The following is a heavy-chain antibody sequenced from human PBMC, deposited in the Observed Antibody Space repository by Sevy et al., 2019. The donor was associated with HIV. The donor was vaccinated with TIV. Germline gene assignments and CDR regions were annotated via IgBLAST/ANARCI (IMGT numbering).Heavy chain of an antibody. CDR2: INWNAAAT. J-gene: IGHJ4*02. CDR3: ARDWGTPPTAILYYFDF. Sequence: GGSLRLSCVASQLRFEDSDMNWVRQVPGKGLQWVSGINWNAAATSYTDSVKGRFTISRDNSKNTLNLEMNNLRVEDTALYYCARDWGTPPTAILYYFDFWGQGIPVTVSS. V-gene: IGHV3-20*04. D-gene: IGHD3-16*01. CDR1: QLRFEDSD.